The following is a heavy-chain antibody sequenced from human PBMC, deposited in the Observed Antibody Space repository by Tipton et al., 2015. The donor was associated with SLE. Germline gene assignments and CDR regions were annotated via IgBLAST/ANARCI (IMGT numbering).Heavy chain of an antibody. J-gene: IGHJ6*02. CDR3: VRGPKDV. CDR1: GGSFSDYY. Sequence: TLSLTCAVYGGSFSDYYWSWIRQPPGKGLEWIGYIYYSGSTNYNPSLKSRVTISVDTSKNQFSLKLSSVSAADTAVYYCVRGPKDVWGQGTTVTVSS. V-gene: IGHV4-59*12. CDR2: IYYSGST.